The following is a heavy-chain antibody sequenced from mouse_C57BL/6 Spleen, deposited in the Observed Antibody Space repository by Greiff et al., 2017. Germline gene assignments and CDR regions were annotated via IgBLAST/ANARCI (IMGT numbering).Heavy chain of an antibody. CDR1: GFTFSDYG. CDR2: ISSGSSTI. CDR3: ARYYYGSSYEYFDV. J-gene: IGHJ1*03. D-gene: IGHD1-1*01. Sequence: EVQVVESGGGLVKPGGSLKLSCAASGFTFSDYGMHWVRQAPEKGLEWVAYISSGSSTIYYADTVKGRFTISRDNAKNTLFLQMTSLRSEDTAMYYCARYYYGSSYEYFDVWGTGTTVTVSS. V-gene: IGHV5-17*01.